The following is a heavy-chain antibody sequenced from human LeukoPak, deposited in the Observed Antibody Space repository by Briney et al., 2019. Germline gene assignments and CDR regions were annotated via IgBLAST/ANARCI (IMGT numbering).Heavy chain of an antibody. CDR3: AIHSSGWYIYYYGMDV. J-gene: IGHJ6*02. Sequence: PGGSLRLSCAASEFTVSSNYMSWVRQAPGKGLEWVSVIHGAGSTYYADSVKGRFNISRDSSKNTLYLQMNSLRVEDTAVYYCAIHSSGWYIYYYGMDVWGQGTTVTVSS. D-gene: IGHD6-19*01. CDR1: EFTVSSNY. V-gene: IGHV3-53*01. CDR2: IHGAGST.